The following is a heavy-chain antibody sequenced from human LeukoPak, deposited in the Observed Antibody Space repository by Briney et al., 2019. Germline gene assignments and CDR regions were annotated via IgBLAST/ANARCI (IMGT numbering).Heavy chain of an antibody. J-gene: IGHJ3*02. D-gene: IGHD6-13*01. CDR2: IKQDGSEK. Sequence: GGSLRLSCAASGFTFSSYWMSWVRQAPGKGLEWVANIKQDGSEKYYVDSVKGRFTISRDNAKNSLYLQMNSLRAGDTAVYYCARDLMSPTPESESSWYDAFDIWGQGTMVTVSS. CDR1: GFTFSSYW. CDR3: ARDLMSPTPESESSWYDAFDI. V-gene: IGHV3-7*03.